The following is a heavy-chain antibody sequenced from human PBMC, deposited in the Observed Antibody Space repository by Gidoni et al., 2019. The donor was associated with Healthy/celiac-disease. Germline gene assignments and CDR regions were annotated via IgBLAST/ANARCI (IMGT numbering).Heavy chain of an antibody. CDR1: A. CDR3: GGNVGGVFYY. D-gene: IGHD3-16*01. Sequence: AISWVRQAPGQGLEWMGGIIPIFGTANYAQKFQGRVTITADESTSTAYMELSSLRSEDTAVYYCGGNVGGVFYYWGQGTLVTVSS. V-gene: IGHV1-69*01. J-gene: IGHJ4*02. CDR2: IIPIFGTA.